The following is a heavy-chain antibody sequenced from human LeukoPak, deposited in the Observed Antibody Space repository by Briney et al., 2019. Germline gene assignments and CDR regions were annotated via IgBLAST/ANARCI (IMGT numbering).Heavy chain of an antibody. CDR2: INPNSGGT. D-gene: IGHD1-7*01. V-gene: IGHV1-2*02. CDR3: ARPAGTTLG. Sequence: ASVKVSCKASGGTFSSYAISWVRQAPGQGLEWMGWINPNSGGTNYAQKFQGRVTMTRDTSISTAYMELSRLRSDDTAVYYCARPAGTTLGWGQGTLVTVSS. J-gene: IGHJ4*02. CDR1: GGTFSSYA.